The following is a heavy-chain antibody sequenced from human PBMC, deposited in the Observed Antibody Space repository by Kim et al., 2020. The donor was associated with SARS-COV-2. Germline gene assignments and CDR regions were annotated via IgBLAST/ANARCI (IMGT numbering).Heavy chain of an antibody. CDR1: GFSITRNSYY. V-gene: IGHV4-39*01. Sequence: SETLSLTCTVSGFSITRNSYYWAWIRQPPGKGLEWIASIYYSGTTSYNPSLKSRVTISIDTTKNQFSLKLSSVTAADTAVYYCVGHSSGWYRDFDYWGQGTLATVSS. D-gene: IGHD6-19*01. CDR3: VGHSSGWYRDFDY. CDR2: IYYSGTT. J-gene: IGHJ4*02.